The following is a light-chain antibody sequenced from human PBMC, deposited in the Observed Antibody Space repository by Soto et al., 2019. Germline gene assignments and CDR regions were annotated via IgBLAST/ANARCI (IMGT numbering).Light chain of an antibody. V-gene: IGLV2-14*01. CDR1: SSDVGGYNY. CDR2: DVS. J-gene: IGLJ1*01. CDR3: SSYTSSSPYV. Sequence: QCALTQPASVSGSPGRSITISCTGSSSDVGGYNYVSWYQQHPGKAPKLMIYDVSNRPSGVSNRFSGSKSGNTASLTISGLQAEDEADYYCSSYTSSSPYVFGTGTKVTVL.